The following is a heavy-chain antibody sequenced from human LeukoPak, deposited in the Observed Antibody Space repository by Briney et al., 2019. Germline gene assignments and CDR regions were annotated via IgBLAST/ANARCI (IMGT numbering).Heavy chain of an antibody. J-gene: IGHJ4*02. V-gene: IGHV1-69*11. CDR1: GGTFSSYA. Sequence: GASVKVSCKASGGTFSSYAISWVRQAPGQGLEWMGRIIPILRTPNYAQNFLGRDAITTDEPTSTAYMELSSLRSEDTAVYYCARDAGRYGSVPQRNWGQGTLVTVSS. D-gene: IGHD3-10*01. CDR3: ARDAGRYGSVPQRN. CDR2: IIPILRTP.